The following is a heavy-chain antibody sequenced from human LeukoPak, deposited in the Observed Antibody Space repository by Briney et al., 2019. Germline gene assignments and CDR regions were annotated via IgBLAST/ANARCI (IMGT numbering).Heavy chain of an antibody. CDR3: ARNNGVDFDY. Sequence: SETLSLTCTVSGALISSGGYYWSWIRQHPGKSLEWIGYIDDSGRTYYNPPLKSRITISVDTSKNHFSLNLNSVTAADTAVYFCARNNGVDFDYWGQGTLVTVSS. J-gene: IGHJ4*02. V-gene: IGHV4-31*03. CDR2: IDDSGRT. CDR1: GALISSGGYY. D-gene: IGHD2-8*01.